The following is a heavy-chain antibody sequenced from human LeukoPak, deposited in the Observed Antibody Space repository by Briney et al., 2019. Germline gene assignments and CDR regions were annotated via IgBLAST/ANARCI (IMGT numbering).Heavy chain of an antibody. CDR2: IYYSGST. V-gene: IGHV4-59*01. CDR3: ARGAAGYSYG. Sequence: SETLSLTCTVSGGSISSYYWSWIRQPPGKGLEWLGHIYYSGSTNYNPSLKSRVTISIDTSKNQFSLRLSSVTAADTAVYYCARGAAGYSYGWGQGTLVTVSS. D-gene: IGHD5-18*01. J-gene: IGHJ4*02. CDR1: GGSISSYY.